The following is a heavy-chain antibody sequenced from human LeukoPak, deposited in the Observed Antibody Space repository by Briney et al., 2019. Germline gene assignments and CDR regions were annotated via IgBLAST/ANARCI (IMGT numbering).Heavy chain of an antibody. D-gene: IGHD1-26*01. V-gene: IGHV3-23*01. CDR2: LSGSGGST. CDR3: AKVKPSGNTRWYFDY. CDR1: GFTFSSYA. Sequence: GGSLRLSCSASGFTFSSYAMSWLPPAPGKGLEWVSALSGSGGSTYYANSVKGRFTISRDNSKNTLYLQMNSLRAEDTAVYYCAKVKPSGNTRWYFDYWGQGTLVTVSS. J-gene: IGHJ4*02.